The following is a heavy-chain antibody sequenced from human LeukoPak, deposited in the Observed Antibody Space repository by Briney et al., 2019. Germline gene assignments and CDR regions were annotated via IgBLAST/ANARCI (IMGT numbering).Heavy chain of an antibody. J-gene: IGHJ4*02. CDR2: IDYSGAYT. Sequence: GGSLRLSCAASGFTFSTYGTSWVRQAPGKGLQCVSSIDYSGAYTYYADSVKGRFTISRDNSKNTLYLQMNSLRAEDTAVYYCAKLTAAGTDYWGQGTLVTVSS. CDR1: GFTFSTYG. CDR3: AKLTAAGTDY. D-gene: IGHD6-13*01. V-gene: IGHV3-23*01.